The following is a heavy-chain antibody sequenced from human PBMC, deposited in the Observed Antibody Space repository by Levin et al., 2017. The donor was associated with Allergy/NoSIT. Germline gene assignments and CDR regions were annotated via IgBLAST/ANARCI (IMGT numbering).Heavy chain of an antibody. CDR1: GGSFSGYY. CDR2: INHSGST. CDR3: ARASLRAAAPSGYFDY. J-gene: IGHJ4*02. D-gene: IGHD6-13*01. Sequence: SQTLSLTCAVYGGSFSGYYWSRIRPPPGKGLEWIGEINHSGSTNYNPSLKSRVTISVDTSKNQFSLKLSSVTAADTAVYYCARASLRAAAPSGYFDYWGQGTLVTVSS. V-gene: IGHV4-34*01.